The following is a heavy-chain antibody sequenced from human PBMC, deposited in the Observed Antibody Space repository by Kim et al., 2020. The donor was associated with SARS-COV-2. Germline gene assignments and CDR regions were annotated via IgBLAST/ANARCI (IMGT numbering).Heavy chain of an antibody. V-gene: IGHV3-23*01. J-gene: IGHJ4*02. Sequence: YADSVKGRFTISRDNSKNTLYLQMNSLRAEDTAVYYCAKVSGSGYINFDYWGQGTLVTVSS. CDR3: AKVSGSGYINFDY. D-gene: IGHD3-10*01.